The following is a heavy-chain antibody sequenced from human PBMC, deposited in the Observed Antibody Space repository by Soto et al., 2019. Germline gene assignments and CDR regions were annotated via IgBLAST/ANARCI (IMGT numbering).Heavy chain of an antibody. CDR2: IKEDGSEK. D-gene: IGHD3-16*01. CDR1: GFTFSSYW. V-gene: IGHV3-7*03. J-gene: IGHJ4*02. CDR3: VRVGRLGGY. Sequence: EVQLVESGGGLVQPGGSLRLSCAASGFTFSSYWMSWVRQAPGKGLEWVANIKEDGSEKYYVDSVKGRFTTSRDNAKNSLFLQMTSQNAEDTAVYYCVRVGRLGGYWGQGTLVTVSS.